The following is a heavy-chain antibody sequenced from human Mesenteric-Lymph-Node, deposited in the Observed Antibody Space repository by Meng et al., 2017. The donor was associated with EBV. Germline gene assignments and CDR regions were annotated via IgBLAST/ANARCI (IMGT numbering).Heavy chain of an antibody. D-gene: IGHD4-11*01. CDR1: GGTFSSYA. J-gene: IGHJ4*02. CDR3: ARSYSNDYYIDY. CDR2: IIPIFGTA. Sequence: QVQLVQSGAEVKKPGTSVTLSFKASGGTFSSYAISWVRKAPGQGLEWMGGIIPIFGTANYAQKFQGRVTITADESTSTAYMELSSLRSEDTAVYYCARSYSNDYYIDYWGQGTLVTVSS. V-gene: IGHV1-69*01.